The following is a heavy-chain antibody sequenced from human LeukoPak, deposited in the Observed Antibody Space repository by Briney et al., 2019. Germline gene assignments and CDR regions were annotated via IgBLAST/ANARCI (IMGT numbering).Heavy chain of an antibody. V-gene: IGHV3-30*04. CDR2: ISYDGSNK. Sequence: GGSLRLSCAGSGFTFSSYAMHWVHQAPGKGLEWVAVISYDGSNKYYADSVKGRFTISRDNSKNTLYLQMNSLRAEDTAVYYCAKDSGSPHGFDPWGQGTLVTVSS. J-gene: IGHJ5*02. CDR1: GFTFSSYA. D-gene: IGHD1-26*01. CDR3: AKDSGSPHGFDP.